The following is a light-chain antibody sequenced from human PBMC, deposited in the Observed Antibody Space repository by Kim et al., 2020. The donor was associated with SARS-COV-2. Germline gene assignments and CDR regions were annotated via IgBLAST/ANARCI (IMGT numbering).Light chain of an antibody. CDR3: QQYGSSPRT. CDR2: GAS. V-gene: IGKV3-20*01. CDR1: QSVSSSY. J-gene: IGKJ1*01. Sequence: SPGERATLAGRASQSVSSSYLAWYRQKPGQAPRLLIYGASSRATGIPDRFSGSGSGTDFTLNISRLEPEDFAVYYCQQYGSSPRTFGQGTKVEIK.